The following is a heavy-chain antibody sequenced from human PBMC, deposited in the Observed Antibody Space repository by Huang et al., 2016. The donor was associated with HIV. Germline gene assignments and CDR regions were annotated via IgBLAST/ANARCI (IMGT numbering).Heavy chain of an antibody. D-gene: IGHD3-9*01. CDR3: ATGFDVFFDF. J-gene: IGHJ4*02. V-gene: IGHV1-24*01. CDR1: EYTLTELS. CDR2: FDPEIGET. Sequence: QVQLVQSRAEVKKPGASVKVSCKVSEYTLTELSIHWVRQPPGKGLEWMGGFDPEIGETIYAQKFHGRVTMTEDTSTETAFMELSGLRPEDTAVYYCATGFDVFFDFWGQGTLVTVSS.